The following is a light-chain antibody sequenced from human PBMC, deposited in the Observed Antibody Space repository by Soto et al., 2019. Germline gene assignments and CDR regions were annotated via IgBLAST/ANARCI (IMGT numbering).Light chain of an antibody. J-gene: IGKJ1*01. CDR3: QQYTSYSRA. CDR1: QSISHF. CDR2: DAP. V-gene: IGKV1-5*01. Sequence: DIQMTQSPSTLSASVGDRVTITCRASQSISHFLAWYQQKPGKVPKLLIYDAPNLGSGVPSRFSGSGSGTDFTLTISCLQPDDFTTYYCQQYTSYSRAFGQGTKVDLK.